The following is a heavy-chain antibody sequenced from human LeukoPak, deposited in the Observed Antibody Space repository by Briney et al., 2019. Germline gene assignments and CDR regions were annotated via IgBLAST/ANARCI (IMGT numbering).Heavy chain of an antibody. CDR2: VSSSSNYI. Sequence: GGSLRLSCAASGFTFSSYSMSWVRQAPGKGLEWVSSVSSSSNYIYYADSVKGRFTISRDNAKNSLYLQMNSLRAEDTAVYYCARDKGDSGSYYVDYWGQGTLVTVSS. V-gene: IGHV3-21*01. J-gene: IGHJ4*02. CDR1: GFTFSSYS. CDR3: ARDKGDSGSYYVDY. D-gene: IGHD1-26*01.